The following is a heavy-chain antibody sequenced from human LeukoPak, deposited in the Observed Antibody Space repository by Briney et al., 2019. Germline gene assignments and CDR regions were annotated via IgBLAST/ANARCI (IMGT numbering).Heavy chain of an antibody. CDR2: INPSGGST. V-gene: IGHV1-46*01. D-gene: IGHD3-22*01. CDR3: ARGSSGQPLRG. CDR1: GYTFTSYG. J-gene: IGHJ4*02. Sequence: ASVKVSCKASGYTFTSYGISWVRQAPGQGLEWMGIINPSGGSTSYAQKFQGRVTMTRDMSTSTVYMELSSLRSEDTAVYYCARGSSGQPLRGWGQGTLVNVSS.